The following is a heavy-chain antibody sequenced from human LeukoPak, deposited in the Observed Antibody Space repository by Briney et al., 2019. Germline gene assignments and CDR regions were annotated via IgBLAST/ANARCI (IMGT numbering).Heavy chain of an antibody. Sequence: SVKVSCKASGYTFTSYGISWVRQAPGQGLEWMGGIIPIFGTANYAQKFQGRVTITADESTSTAYMELSSLRSEDTAVYYCARGSDYVWGSYRYFLFDYWGQGTLVTVSS. V-gene: IGHV1-69*13. CDR3: ARGSDYVWGSYRYFLFDY. J-gene: IGHJ4*02. CDR1: GYTFTSYG. CDR2: IIPIFGTA. D-gene: IGHD3-16*02.